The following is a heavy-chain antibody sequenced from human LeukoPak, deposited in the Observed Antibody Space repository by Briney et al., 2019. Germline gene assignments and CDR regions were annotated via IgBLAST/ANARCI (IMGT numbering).Heavy chain of an antibody. CDR3: ARYPQRRYSSGWTHEYYFDY. Sequence: SGPVLVKPTETLTLTCTVSGFSLSNARMGVSWIRQPPGKALEWLAHIFSNDEKSYSTSLKSRLTISMDTSKSQVVLTMTNMDPVDTATYYCARYPQRRYSSGWTHEYYFDYWGQGTLVTVSS. D-gene: IGHD6-19*01. CDR1: GFSLSNARMG. V-gene: IGHV2-26*01. CDR2: IFSNDEK. J-gene: IGHJ4*02.